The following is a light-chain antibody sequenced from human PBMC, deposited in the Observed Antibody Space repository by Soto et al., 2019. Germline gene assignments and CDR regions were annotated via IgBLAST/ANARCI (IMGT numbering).Light chain of an antibody. CDR1: QDISNY. Sequence: DIQMTQSPSSLSASVGDRVTITCQASQDISNYLNWYQQKPGKAPKLLIYDASNLETGVPSRFSGSASGTDFTLAISGLQPEDIATYYCQQYDNLPAFGPGTKVDIK. CDR2: DAS. V-gene: IGKV1-33*01. CDR3: QQYDNLPA. J-gene: IGKJ3*01.